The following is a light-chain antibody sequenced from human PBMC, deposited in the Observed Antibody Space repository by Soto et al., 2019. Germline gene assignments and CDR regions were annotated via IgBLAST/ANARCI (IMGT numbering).Light chain of an antibody. CDR2: DVN. CDR3: NSYSTSSTPLV. J-gene: IGLJ2*01. V-gene: IGLV2-14*03. CDR1: SSDVGGYDY. Sequence: QSALTQPASVSGSPGQSITISCTGTSSDVGGYDYVSSYQQHPGKAPRLMIYDVNNRPSGVSNRFSGSKSGNTASLTISGLQAEDEADYYCNSYSTSSTPLVFGGGTKLTVL.